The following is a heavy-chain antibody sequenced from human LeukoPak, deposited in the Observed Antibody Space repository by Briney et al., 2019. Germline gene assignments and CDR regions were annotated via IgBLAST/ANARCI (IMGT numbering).Heavy chain of an antibody. V-gene: IGHV3-20*04. Sequence: GGSLRLSCAASGFTFDDYGMSWVRQAPGKGLEWVSGINWNGGSTVYADSVKGRFTISRDNSKNTLYLQLNSLRAEDTAVYYCAKVHLMNLYYYGSGSYPGYWGQGTLVTVSS. J-gene: IGHJ4*02. CDR3: AKVHLMNLYYYGSGSYPGY. CDR2: INWNGGST. CDR1: GFTFDDYG. D-gene: IGHD3-10*01.